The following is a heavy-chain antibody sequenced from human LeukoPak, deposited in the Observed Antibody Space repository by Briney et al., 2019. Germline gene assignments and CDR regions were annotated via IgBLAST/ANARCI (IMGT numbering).Heavy chain of an antibody. D-gene: IGHD5-18*01. CDR1: GGSFSGYY. J-gene: IGHJ4*02. Sequence: SETLSLTCAVYGGSFSGYYWSWIRQPPGKGLEWIGEINHSGSTNYNPSLKSRVTISVDTSKNQFSLKLSSVTAADTAVYYCARGGGIQLWLRGVDYWGQGTLVTVSS. V-gene: IGHV4-34*01. CDR2: INHSGST. CDR3: ARGGGIQLWLRGVDY.